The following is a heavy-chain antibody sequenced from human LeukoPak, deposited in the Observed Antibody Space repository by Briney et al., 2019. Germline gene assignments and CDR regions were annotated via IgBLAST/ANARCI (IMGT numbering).Heavy chain of an antibody. V-gene: IGHV5-51*01. CDR3: ARRARVSGSYYFDY. CDR1: GYSFTSYW. Sequence: GESLKISCKGSGYSFTSYWIGWVRQMPGKGLEWMGIIYPGDSDTRYSPSFQGQVTISADKSISTASLKWSSLKASDTAMYYCARRARVSGSYYFDYWGQGTLVTVSS. CDR2: IYPGDSDT. J-gene: IGHJ4*02. D-gene: IGHD1-26*01.